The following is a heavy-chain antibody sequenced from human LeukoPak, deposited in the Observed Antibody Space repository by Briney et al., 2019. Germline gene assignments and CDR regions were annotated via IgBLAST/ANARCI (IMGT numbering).Heavy chain of an antibody. Sequence: PSETLSLTCTVSGGSISSYYWSWIRQPPGKGLEWIGYIYYSGSTNYNPSLKSRVTISIDTSKKHFSLNLRSVTAVDTAVYYCARWGHFDTSGYFVVDYWGQGTLVTVSS. CDR1: GGSISSYY. CDR3: ARWGHFDTSGYFVVDY. D-gene: IGHD3-22*01. CDR2: IYYSGST. V-gene: IGHV4-59*01. J-gene: IGHJ4*02.